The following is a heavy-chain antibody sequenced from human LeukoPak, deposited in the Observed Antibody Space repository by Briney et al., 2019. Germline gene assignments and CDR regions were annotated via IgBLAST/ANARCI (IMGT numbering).Heavy chain of an antibody. CDR2: INHSGST. J-gene: IGHJ4*02. D-gene: IGHD2-21*01. CDR1: GGSFSGYY. Sequence: SETLSLTCAVYGGSFSGYYWSWIRQPPGKGLEWIGEINHSGSTDYNPSLKSRVTISVDTSKNQFSLKLSSVTAADTAVYYCARLIGGGDGLTARRGYYYFDYWGQGTLVTVSS. CDR3: ARLIGGGDGLTARRGYYYFDY. V-gene: IGHV4-34*01.